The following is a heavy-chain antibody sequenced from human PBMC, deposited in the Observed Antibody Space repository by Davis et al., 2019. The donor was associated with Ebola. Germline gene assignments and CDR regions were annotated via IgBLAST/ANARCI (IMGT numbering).Heavy chain of an antibody. CDR2: ISGSGGST. CDR3: AKFPQYDSSGYYYGSGY. D-gene: IGHD3-22*01. V-gene: IGHV3-23*01. J-gene: IGHJ4*02. Sequence: GESLKISCAASGFTFSSYAMSWVRQATGKGLEWVSAISGSGGSTYYADSVKGRFTISRDNSKNTLYLQMNSLRAEDTAVYYCAKFPQYDSSGYYYGSGYWGQGTLVTVSS. CDR1: GFTFSSYA.